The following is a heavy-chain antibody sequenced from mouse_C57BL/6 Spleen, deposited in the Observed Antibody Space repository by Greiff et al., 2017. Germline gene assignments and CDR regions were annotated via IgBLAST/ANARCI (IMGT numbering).Heavy chain of an antibody. V-gene: IGHV1-69*01. CDR1: GYTFTSYW. Sequence: QVQLQQPGAELVMPGASVKLSCKASGYTFTSYWMPWVKQRPGQGLEWIGEIDPSDSYTNYNQKFKGKSTLTVDKSSSTAYMQLSSLTSEDSAVYDCASTGYYVAMDYWGQGTSVTVSS. D-gene: IGHD2-3*01. J-gene: IGHJ4*01. CDR2: IDPSDSYT. CDR3: ASTGYYVAMDY.